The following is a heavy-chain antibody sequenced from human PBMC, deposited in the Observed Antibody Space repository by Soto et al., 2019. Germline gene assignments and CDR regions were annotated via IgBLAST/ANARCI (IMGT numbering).Heavy chain of an antibody. D-gene: IGHD2-2*01. CDR1: GFTFSSYS. J-gene: IGHJ5*02. Sequence: PGGSLRLSCAASGFTFSSYSMNWVRQAPGKGLEWVSSISSSSSYIYYADSVKGRFTISRDNAKNSLYLQMNSLRAEDTAVYYCARDAPSEVVVPADPPVYWFDPWGQGTLVTVSS. CDR3: ARDAPSEVVVPADPPVYWFDP. V-gene: IGHV3-21*01. CDR2: ISSSSSYI.